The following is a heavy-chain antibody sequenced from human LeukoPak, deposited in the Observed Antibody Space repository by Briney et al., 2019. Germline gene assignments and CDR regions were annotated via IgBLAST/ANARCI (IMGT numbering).Heavy chain of an antibody. CDR1: GFTFSSYA. V-gene: IGHV3-30-3*01. Sequence: PGGSLRLSCAASGFTFSSYAMHWVRQAPGKGLEWVAVISYDGSNKYYADSVKGRFTISRDNSKNTLYLQMNSLRAEDTAVYYCAGDRRGSFDYWGHGTLVTVSS. CDR3: AGDRRGSFDY. CDR2: ISYDGSNK. J-gene: IGHJ4*01. D-gene: IGHD1-26*01.